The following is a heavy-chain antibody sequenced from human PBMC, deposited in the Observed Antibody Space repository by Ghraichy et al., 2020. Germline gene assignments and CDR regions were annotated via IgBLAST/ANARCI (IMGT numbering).Heavy chain of an antibody. CDR2: IYYSGST. Sequence: SETLSLTCTVSGGSISSYYWSWIRQPPGKGLEWIGYIYYSGSTNYNPSLKSRVTISVDTSKNQFSLKLSSVTAADTAVYYCARGYYYDNSGYYYGGGVAFDIWGQGTMVTVSS. D-gene: IGHD3-22*01. CDR1: GGSISSYY. J-gene: IGHJ3*02. CDR3: ARGYYYDNSGYYYGGGVAFDI. V-gene: IGHV4-59*01.